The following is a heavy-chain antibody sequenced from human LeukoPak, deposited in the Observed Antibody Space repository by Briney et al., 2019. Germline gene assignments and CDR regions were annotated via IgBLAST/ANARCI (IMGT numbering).Heavy chain of an antibody. CDR3: AREAPGVYDFWNGYYPIYYFDY. CDR2: ISSSSSYI. J-gene: IGHJ4*02. Sequence: GGSLRLSCAASGFTFSSYSMNWVRQAPGKGLEWVSSISSSSSYIYYADSVKGRFTISRDNSKNTLFVQMNSLRAQDTAVYYCAREAPGVYDFWNGYYPIYYFDYWGQGTLVTVSS. V-gene: IGHV3-21*01. D-gene: IGHD3-3*01. CDR1: GFTFSSYS.